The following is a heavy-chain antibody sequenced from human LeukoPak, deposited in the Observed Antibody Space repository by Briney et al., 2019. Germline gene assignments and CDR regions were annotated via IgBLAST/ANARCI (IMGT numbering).Heavy chain of an antibody. CDR3: ARARAGYYFDY. CDR1: GFTFSSYW. D-gene: IGHD3-9*01. J-gene: IGHJ4*02. V-gene: IGHV3-7*01. Sequence: GGSLRLSCAASGFTFSSYWMSWVRQAPGKGLEWVANIKEDGSEKYYADSVKGRFTISRDNAKNSLYLQMNSLRAEDTAVYYCARARAGYYFDYWGQGTLVTVSS. CDR2: IKEDGSEK.